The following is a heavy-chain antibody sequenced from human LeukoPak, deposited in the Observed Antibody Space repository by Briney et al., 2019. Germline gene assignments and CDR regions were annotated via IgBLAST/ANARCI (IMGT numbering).Heavy chain of an antibody. J-gene: IGHJ4*02. D-gene: IGHD1-1*01. CDR1: GFTFSSYT. Sequence: GGSLRLSCAASGFTFSSYTMHWIRQAPGKGLEWVSSICGSNSYIFYADSVKGRFTVSRDNAKYSLYLQMNSLRAEDTAVYYCARALTTLTYEGYWGQGTLVTVSS. CDR2: ICGSNSYI. CDR3: ARALTTLTYEGY. V-gene: IGHV3-21*01.